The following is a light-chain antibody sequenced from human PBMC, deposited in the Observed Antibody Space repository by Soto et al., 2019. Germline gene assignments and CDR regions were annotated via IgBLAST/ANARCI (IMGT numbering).Light chain of an antibody. CDR3: QQSYNTPWT. CDR1: QTISTY. Sequence: DIQMTQSPSSLSASVGDRVSITCRASQTISTYLNWYQQKPGKAPKVLIYGASSLQSGVPLRFSGSGSGADFTLTISSLQPEDFATYYCQQSYNTPWTFGQGTKVEIK. J-gene: IGKJ1*01. V-gene: IGKV1-39*01. CDR2: GAS.